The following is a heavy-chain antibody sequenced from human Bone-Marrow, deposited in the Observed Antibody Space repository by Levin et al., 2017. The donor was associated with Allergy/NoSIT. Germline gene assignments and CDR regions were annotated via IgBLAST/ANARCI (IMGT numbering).Heavy chain of an antibody. CDR3: ARQMSGYSYGIIDY. CDR1: GGSISSSSYY. V-gene: IGHV4-39*01. CDR2: IYYSGST. Sequence: SETLSLTCTVSGGSISSSSYYWGWIRQPPGKGLEWIGSIYYSGSTYYNPSLKSRVTISVDTSKNQFSLKLSSVTAADTAVYYCARQMSGYSYGIIDYWGQGTLVTVSS. D-gene: IGHD5-18*01. J-gene: IGHJ4*02.